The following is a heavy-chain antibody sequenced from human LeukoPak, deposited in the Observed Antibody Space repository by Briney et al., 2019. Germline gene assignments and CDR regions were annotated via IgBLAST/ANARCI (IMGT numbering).Heavy chain of an antibody. Sequence: SETLSLTCAVYDESFTDFYWSWIRQPPGKGLEWIGEINHSGSTNYNPSLKSRVTISVDTSKNQFSLKLNSVSAADTAVYYCARLTKNDSGSFRFGKKKRGYMDVWGKGTTVTISS. J-gene: IGHJ6*03. D-gene: IGHD3-10*01. CDR2: INHSGST. V-gene: IGHV4-34*01. CDR1: DESFTDFY. CDR3: ARLTKNDSGSFRFGKKKRGYMDV.